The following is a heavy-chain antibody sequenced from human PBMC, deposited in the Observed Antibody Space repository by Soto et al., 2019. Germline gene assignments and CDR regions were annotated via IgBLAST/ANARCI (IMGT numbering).Heavy chain of an antibody. D-gene: IGHD2-21*02. CDR3: GRGGGGDYVEAQNAFDI. V-gene: IGHV1-69*01. CDR2: IIPIFGTA. CDR1: GGTFSSYA. J-gene: IGHJ3*02. Sequence: QVQLVQSGAEVKKPGSSVKVSCKASGGTFSSYAISWVRQAPGQGLEWMGGIIPIFGTANYAQKFQGRVTITADESTSTAYMELSSLRSEDTAVYYCGRGGGGDYVEAQNAFDIWGQGTMVTVSS.